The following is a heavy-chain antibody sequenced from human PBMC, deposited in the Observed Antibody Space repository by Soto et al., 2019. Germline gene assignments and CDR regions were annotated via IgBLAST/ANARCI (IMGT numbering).Heavy chain of an antibody. CDR3: ASSPPPTVTMYSRFFDL. Sequence: QVQLVQSGAEVKKPGSSVKVSCKTSGGTFSSYAINWVRQAPGQGLEWMGGISPIFGRANYAQKLQGRITITADKSTNTAYMELRSLRSDDTAVYYCASSPPPTVTMYSRFFDLWGRGTLVTVSS. CDR2: ISPIFGRA. J-gene: IGHJ2*01. CDR1: GGTFSSYA. V-gene: IGHV1-69*14. D-gene: IGHD4-17*01.